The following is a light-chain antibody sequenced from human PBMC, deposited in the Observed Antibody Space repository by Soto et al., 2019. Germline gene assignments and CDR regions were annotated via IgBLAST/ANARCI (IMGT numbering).Light chain of an antibody. CDR3: SSYTSSTFYV. V-gene: IGLV2-14*01. CDR1: SSDVGGYNY. Sequence: QSVLTQPASVSGSPGQSITISCTGTSSDVGGYNYVSWYQQHPGKAPKLMIYEVSNRPSGVSNRFSGSKSGNTASLTISGLQAEDEADYYCSSYTSSTFYVFGTGTNLTVL. J-gene: IGLJ1*01. CDR2: EVS.